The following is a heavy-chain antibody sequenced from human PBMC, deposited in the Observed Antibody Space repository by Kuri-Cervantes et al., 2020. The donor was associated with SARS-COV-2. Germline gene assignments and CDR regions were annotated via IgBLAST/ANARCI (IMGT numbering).Heavy chain of an antibody. CDR1: GGSISSSSYY. CDR3: ARDPLGITFGGVIVDAFDI. J-gene: IGHJ3*02. CDR2: IYYSGST. D-gene: IGHD3-16*02. Sequence: SETLSLTCTVSGGSISSSSYYWGWIRQPPGKGLEWIGSIYYSGSTYYNPSLKSRVTISVDTSKNQFSLKLSSVTAADTAVYYCARDPLGITFGGVIVDAFDIWGQGTRVTVSS. V-gene: IGHV4-39*07.